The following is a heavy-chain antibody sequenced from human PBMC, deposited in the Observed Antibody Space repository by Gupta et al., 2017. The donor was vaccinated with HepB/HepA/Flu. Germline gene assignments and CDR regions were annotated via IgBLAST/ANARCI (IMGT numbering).Heavy chain of an antibody. Sequence: EVQLVESGGNLVQPGGSLRLSCAASGFTISDHYMDWVRQAPGKGLEWVGRTKNKANRYTTEYAASVKGRFTISGDDSKNSLYLQMNSLKTEDTAVYFCTRWRAGAQDYWGQGTLVTVSS. J-gene: IGHJ4*02. CDR3: TRWRAGAQDY. D-gene: IGHD1-26*01. CDR1: GFTISDHY. CDR2: TKNKANRYTT. V-gene: IGHV3-72*01.